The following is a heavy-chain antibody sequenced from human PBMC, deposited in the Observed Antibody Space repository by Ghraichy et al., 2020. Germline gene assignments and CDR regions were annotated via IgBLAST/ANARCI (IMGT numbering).Heavy chain of an antibody. CDR1: GFTFSSYA. CDR3: AKCTVGGRPYYFDY. J-gene: IGHJ4*02. D-gene: IGHD3-16*01. Sequence: GGSLRLSCAASGFTFSSYAMSWVRQAPGKGLEWVSGLSNSGGSTSYADSVKGRFTISRDNSKNTLFLQMDSLRGEDTAIYYCAKCTVGGRPYYFDYWGQGPLVPVSS. V-gene: IGHV3-23*01. CDR2: LSNSGGST.